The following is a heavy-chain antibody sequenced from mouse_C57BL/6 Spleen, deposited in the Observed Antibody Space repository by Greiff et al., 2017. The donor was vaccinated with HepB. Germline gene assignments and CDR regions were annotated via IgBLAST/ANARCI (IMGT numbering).Heavy chain of an antibody. CDR3: AREIITTVVATRYFDV. Sequence: VQLQQSGAELVRPGTSVKVSCKASGYAFTNYLIEWVKQRPGQGLEWIGVINPGSGGTNYNEKFKGKATLTADKSSSTAYMQLSSLTSEDSAVYFCAREIITTVVATRYFDVWGTGTTVTVSS. CDR1: GYAFTNYL. CDR2: INPGSGGT. J-gene: IGHJ1*03. V-gene: IGHV1-54*01. D-gene: IGHD1-1*01.